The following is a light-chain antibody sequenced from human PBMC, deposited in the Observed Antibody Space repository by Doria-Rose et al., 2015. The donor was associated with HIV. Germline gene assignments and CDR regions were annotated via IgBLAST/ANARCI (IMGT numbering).Light chain of an antibody. CDR3: HQYGSSWM. J-gene: IGKJ1*01. CDR1: QSFSSTY. Sequence: EIVLTQSPGTLSLSPGERATLSCRASQSFSSTYLAWYQQKPGQAPSLLIYDGSTRATGIPDRFSASGSGTDFTLTINRLEPEDLALYYCHQYGSSWMFGQGTKVEI. V-gene: IGKV3-20*01. CDR2: DGS.